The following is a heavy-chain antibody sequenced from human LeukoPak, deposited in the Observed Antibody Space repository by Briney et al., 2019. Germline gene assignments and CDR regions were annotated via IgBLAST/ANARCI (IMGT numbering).Heavy chain of an antibody. J-gene: IGHJ4*02. V-gene: IGHV3-23*01. CDR1: GFTFNSYA. Sequence: GGSLRLSCAASGFTFNSYAMNWVRQAPGKGLEWVSTISNMGTFTYYADSVKGRFTISRDNSKNTVYLQMNSLRAEDTAVFYCARRGRDEDFDYWGQGTLVTVSS. CDR2: ISNMGTFT. CDR3: ARRGRDEDFDY. D-gene: IGHD3-16*01.